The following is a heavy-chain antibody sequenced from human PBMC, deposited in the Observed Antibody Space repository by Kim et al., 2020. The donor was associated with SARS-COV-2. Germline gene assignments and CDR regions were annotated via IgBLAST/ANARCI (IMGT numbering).Heavy chain of an antibody. V-gene: IGHV3-23*01. D-gene: IGHD2-2*01. CDR2: FSDSGNI. CDR3: ATGVIKYQPLSGRY. J-gene: IGHJ4*02. Sequence: GGSLRLSCADSGFSFSSHGMNWVRQAPGKGLEWVSGFSDSGNIDYADSVMGRFTISRDNTKNMLYLQMNSLRAEDTAVYYCATGVIKYQPLSGRYWSQGTLVTVAP. CDR1: GFSFSSHG.